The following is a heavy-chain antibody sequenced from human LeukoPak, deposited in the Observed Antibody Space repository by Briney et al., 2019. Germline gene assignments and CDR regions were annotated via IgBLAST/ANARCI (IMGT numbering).Heavy chain of an antibody. V-gene: IGHV4-59*01. CDR2: IYYTGST. J-gene: IGHJ6*02. CDR3: ARLRFLEWSYYGMDV. CDR1: GGSISSYY. Sequence: SETLSLTCTVSGGSISSYYWSWIRQPPGKRLEWIGYIYYTGSTNYNLSLKSRVTMSVDTSKKQFSLKLTSVTAADTAVYYCARLRFLEWSYYGMDVWGQGTTVTVSS. D-gene: IGHD3-3*01.